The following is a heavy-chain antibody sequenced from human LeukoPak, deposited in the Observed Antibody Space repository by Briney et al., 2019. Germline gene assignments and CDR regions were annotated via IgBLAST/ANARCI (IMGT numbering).Heavy chain of an antibody. Sequence: ASVKVSCKASGYTFTGYYMHWVRQAPGQGLEWMGWINPNSGGTNYAQKFQSRVTMTRDTSISTAYMELSRLRSDDTAVYYCARVRCSSTSCYGPLDYWGQGTLVTVSS. D-gene: IGHD2-2*01. CDR1: GYTFTGYY. CDR2: INPNSGGT. J-gene: IGHJ4*02. V-gene: IGHV1-2*02. CDR3: ARVRCSSTSCYGPLDY.